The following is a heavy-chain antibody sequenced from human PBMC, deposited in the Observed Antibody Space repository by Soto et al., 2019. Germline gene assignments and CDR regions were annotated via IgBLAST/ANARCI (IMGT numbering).Heavy chain of an antibody. CDR3: ARGLGRYDYVWGRYRAPDY. D-gene: IGHD3-16*01. CDR1: GGSFSGYY. Sequence: SETLSLTCAVSGGSFSGYYWRWIRQPPGKGLEWIGEINHSGSTNYNPSLKSRVTISVDTSKNQFSLKLSSVTAADTAVYYCARGLGRYDYVWGRYRAPDYWGQGTLVTVSS. J-gene: IGHJ4*02. V-gene: IGHV4-34*01. CDR2: INHSGST.